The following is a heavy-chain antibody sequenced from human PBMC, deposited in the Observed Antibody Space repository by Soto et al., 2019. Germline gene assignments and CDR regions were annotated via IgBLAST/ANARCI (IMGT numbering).Heavy chain of an antibody. Sequence: QVQLVQSGAEVKKPGASGKVSCKASGYTFTSYGISWVRQSPGHGLEWMGWIGAYNGNTNYAQKLQGRVTMTTDTSTSTAYMELRSLRSDDTAVYYCARDKARIVGAKSDYWGQGTLVTVSS. CDR2: IGAYNGNT. V-gene: IGHV1-18*01. D-gene: IGHD1-26*01. J-gene: IGHJ4*02. CDR3: ARDKARIVGAKSDY. CDR1: GYTFTSYG.